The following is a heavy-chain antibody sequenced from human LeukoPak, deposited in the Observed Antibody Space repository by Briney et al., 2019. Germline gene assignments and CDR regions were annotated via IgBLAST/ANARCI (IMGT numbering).Heavy chain of an antibody. D-gene: IGHD3-10*01. CDR3: ARVAMELLWFGDRVNWFDP. V-gene: IGHV4-39*07. Sequence: PSETLSLTCTVSGGSISSGGYYWSWIRQPPGKGLEWIGEINHSGSTNYNPSLKSRVTISVDTSKNQFSLKLSSVTAADTAVYYCARVAMELLWFGDRVNWFDPWGQGTLVTVSS. CDR2: INHSGST. CDR1: GGSISSGGYY. J-gene: IGHJ5*02.